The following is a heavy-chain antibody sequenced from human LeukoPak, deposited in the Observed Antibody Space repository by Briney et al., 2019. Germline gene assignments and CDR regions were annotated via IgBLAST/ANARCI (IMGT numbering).Heavy chain of an antibody. J-gene: IGHJ4*02. Sequence: SETLSLTCAVYGGSFSGNYWTLIRQTPGRGLEWIGESSPTGDITGYNPSLKGRATISVDSSKNQFSLKLTSVTAVDTGVYYCARVPDFIARPCDSWGPGTLVTVS. CDR3: ARVPDFIARPCDS. CDR2: SSPTGDIT. V-gene: IGHV4-34*01. D-gene: IGHD2-21*01. CDR1: GGSFSGNY.